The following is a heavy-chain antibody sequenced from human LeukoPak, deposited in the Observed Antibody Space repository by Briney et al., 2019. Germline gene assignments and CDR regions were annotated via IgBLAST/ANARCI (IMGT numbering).Heavy chain of an antibody. CDR3: AREMRTFEGSGYFHDY. CDR2: IYHSGST. Sequence: SETLSLTCTVSGYSISSGYYWGWIRQPPGKGLEWIGSIYHSGSTYYNPSLKSRVTISVDTSKNQFSVKLSSVAAADTAVYYCAREMRTFEGSGYFHDYWGQGTLVTVAS. CDR1: GYSISSGYY. V-gene: IGHV4-38-2*02. J-gene: IGHJ4*02. D-gene: IGHD3-22*01.